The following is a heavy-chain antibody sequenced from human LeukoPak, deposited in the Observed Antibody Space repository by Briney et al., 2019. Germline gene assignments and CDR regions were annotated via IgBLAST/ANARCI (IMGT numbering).Heavy chain of an antibody. V-gene: IGHV3-30-3*01. Sequence: GGSLRLSCAASGFTFSSYAMHWVRQAPGKGLEWVAVISYDGSNKYYADSVKGRFTISRDNSKNTLYLQMNSLRAEDTAVYYCARDYYGSGYLDYWGQGTLVTVSS. CDR2: ISYDGSNK. CDR1: GFTFSSYA. J-gene: IGHJ4*02. D-gene: IGHD3-10*01. CDR3: ARDYYGSGYLDY.